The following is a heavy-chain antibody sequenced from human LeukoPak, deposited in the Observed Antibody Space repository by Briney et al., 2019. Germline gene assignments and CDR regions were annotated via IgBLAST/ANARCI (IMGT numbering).Heavy chain of an antibody. CDR3: AGDPTYSSSWYTSCDY. D-gene: IGHD6-13*01. Sequence: PGGSLRLSCAASGFTFSNYTMNWVRQAPGKGLEWVSSIDSSSNFIYYADSVKGRFTISRDDAKNSLYLQMNSLRAADTAVYYCAGDPTYSSSWYTSCDYWGQGTLVTVSS. CDR2: IDSSSNFI. CDR1: GFTFSNYT. J-gene: IGHJ4*02. V-gene: IGHV3-21*01.